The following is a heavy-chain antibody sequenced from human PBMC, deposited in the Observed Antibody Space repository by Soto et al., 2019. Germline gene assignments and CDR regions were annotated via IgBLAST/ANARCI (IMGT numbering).Heavy chain of an antibody. CDR2: ISGSGGST. J-gene: IGHJ3*02. V-gene: IGHV3-23*01. Sequence: GGSLRLSCAASGFTFSSYAMSWVRQAPGKGLEWVSAISGSGGSTYYADSVKGRFTISRDNSKNTLYLQMNSLRAEDTAVYYCAKDSVLAPFWSGYLDAFDIWGQGTMVTV. D-gene: IGHD3-3*01. CDR3: AKDSVLAPFWSGYLDAFDI. CDR1: GFTFSSYA.